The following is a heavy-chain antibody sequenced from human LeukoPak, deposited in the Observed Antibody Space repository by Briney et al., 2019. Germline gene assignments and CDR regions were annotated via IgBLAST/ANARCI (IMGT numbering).Heavy chain of an antibody. CDR1: GYTFTSYY. Sequence: ASVKVSCKASGYTFTSYYMHWVRQAPGQGLEWMGIINPSGGSTSYAQKFQGRVTMTRDTSTSTVYMELSSLRSEDTAVYYCARSEAGGYCSGGSCYSTHYYGMDVWGQGTTVTVSS. D-gene: IGHD2-15*01. CDR2: INPSGGST. CDR3: ARSEAGGYCSGGSCYSTHYYGMDV. V-gene: IGHV1-46*01. J-gene: IGHJ6*02.